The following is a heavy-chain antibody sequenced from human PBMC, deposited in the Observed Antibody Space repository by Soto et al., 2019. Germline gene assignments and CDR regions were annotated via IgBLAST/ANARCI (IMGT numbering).Heavy chain of an antibody. V-gene: IGHV1-3*01. CDR1: GYTFTSYA. D-gene: IGHD3-9*01. CDR3: ARDVTGYYFRLDY. J-gene: IGHJ4*02. CDR2: INAGNGNT. Sequence: ASVKVSCKASGYTFTSYAMHWVRQAPGQRLEWMGWINAGNGNTKYSQKFQGRVTITRDTSASTAYMELSSLRSEDTAVYYCARDVTGYYFRLDYWGQGTLVTVSP.